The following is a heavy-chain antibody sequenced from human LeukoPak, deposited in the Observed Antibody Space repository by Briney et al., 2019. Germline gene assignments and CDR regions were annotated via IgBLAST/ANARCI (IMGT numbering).Heavy chain of an antibody. V-gene: IGHV4-39*07. CDR3: AGTAMVRGFGY. J-gene: IGHJ4*02. CDR1: GGSISSSSYY. Sequence: SETLSLTCTVSGGSISSSSYYWGWIRQPPGTGLEWIGSIYYSGSTYYNPSLKSRVTISVDTSKNQFSLKLSSVTAADTAVYYCAGTAMVRGFGYWGQGTLVTVSS. D-gene: IGHD5-18*01. CDR2: IYYSGST.